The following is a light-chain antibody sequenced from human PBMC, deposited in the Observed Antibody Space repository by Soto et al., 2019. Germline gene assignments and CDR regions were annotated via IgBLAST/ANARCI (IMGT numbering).Light chain of an antibody. CDR3: QQRGNRPPWT. CDR1: ESVSRY. CDR2: DAS. Sequence: EIVLTQSPATLSLSPGERATLSCRASESVSRYLAWYQHKPGQAPRLLIYDASNRATGIPARFSGSGSGTDFTLTISSLEPEDLAVYYCQQRGNRPPWTFGQGTKVDIK. J-gene: IGKJ1*01. V-gene: IGKV3-11*01.